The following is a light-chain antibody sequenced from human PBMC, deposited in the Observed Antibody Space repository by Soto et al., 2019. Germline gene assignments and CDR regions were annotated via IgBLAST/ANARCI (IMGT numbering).Light chain of an antibody. CDR1: QVVRNTF. V-gene: IGKV3D-20*02. Sequence: EIVLAQSSGTLSLSPGERDTLSCRARQVVRNTFAAWTQEKSGHTHRPLLCGTSRRATGIPERFSGSGSGTDFTLSIRSRETEDMAVYCWQQRGNWPLTFGGGNKVDNK. J-gene: IGKJ4*01. CDR2: GTS. CDR3: QQRGNWPLT.